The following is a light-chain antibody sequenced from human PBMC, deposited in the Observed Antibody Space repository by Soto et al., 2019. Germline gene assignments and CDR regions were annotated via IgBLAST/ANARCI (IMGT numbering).Light chain of an antibody. CDR1: SSNIGGNS. V-gene: IGLV1-51*01. CDR2: DDN. Sequence: QSVLTQPPSVSAAPGQKVTISCSGSSSNIGGNSVSWYQQLTGTAPKLLIYDDNKRPSGIPDRFSGSKSGTSATLGITGFXTGDEAAYYCGSWDSSLSAYVFGTGTKVTLL. CDR3: GSWDSSLSAYV. J-gene: IGLJ1*01.